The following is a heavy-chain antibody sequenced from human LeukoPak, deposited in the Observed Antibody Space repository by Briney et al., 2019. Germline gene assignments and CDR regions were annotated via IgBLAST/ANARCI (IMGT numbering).Heavy chain of an antibody. CDR3: AAQGRCSGGSCYGVDY. D-gene: IGHD2-15*01. CDR2: IYYSGST. Sequence: SETLSLTCTVSGGSISSSSYYWGWIRQPPGKGLVWIGSIYYSGSTYYNPSLKSRVTISVDTSKNQFSLKLSSVTAADTAVYYCAAQGRCSGGSCYGVDYWGQGTLVTVSS. J-gene: IGHJ4*02. V-gene: IGHV4-39*01. CDR1: GGSISSSSYY.